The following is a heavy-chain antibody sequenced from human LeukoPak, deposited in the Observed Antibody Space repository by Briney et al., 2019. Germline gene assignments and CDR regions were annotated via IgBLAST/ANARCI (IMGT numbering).Heavy chain of an antibody. J-gene: IGHJ4*02. CDR2: INHSGST. V-gene: IGHV4-34*01. D-gene: IGHD5-18*01. Sequence: ASETLSLTCAVYGGSFSGYYWSWIRQPPGKGLEWLGEINHSGSTNYNPSLKSRVTISVDTSKNQFSLKLSSVTAADTAVYYCARGGYSYGRVLTVEKFFDYWGQGTLVTVSS. CDR1: GGSFSGYY. CDR3: ARGGYSYGRVLTVEKFFDY.